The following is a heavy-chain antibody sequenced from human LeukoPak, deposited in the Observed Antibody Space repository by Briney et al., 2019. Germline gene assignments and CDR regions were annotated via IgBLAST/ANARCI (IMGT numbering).Heavy chain of an antibody. CDR1: GFSISDYY. D-gene: IGHD6-19*01. J-gene: IGHJ4*02. V-gene: IGHV4-59*08. Sequence: SETLSLTCTVSGFSISDYYWSWIRQPPGKGPEWIGYIYYSGSTNYNPSLKSRVNISVDTSKNQFSLKMNSVTAADTAVYYCARLASSGWSHCDYWGQGTLVTVSS. CDR2: IYYSGST. CDR3: ARLASSGWSHCDY.